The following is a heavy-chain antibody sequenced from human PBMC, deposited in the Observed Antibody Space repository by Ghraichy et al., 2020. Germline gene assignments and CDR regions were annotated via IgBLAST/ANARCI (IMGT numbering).Heavy chain of an antibody. Sequence: SETLSLTCTVSGYSISSGYYWGWIRQPPGKGLEWIASIYHSGNAYYNPSLRSRVTISVDTSKNQFSLNLTSVTAADTAFYYCARDWHIGMAQYYWGQGTLVTVSS. J-gene: IGHJ4*02. CDR1: GYSISSGYY. CDR3: ARDWHIGMAQYY. CDR2: IYHSGNA. D-gene: IGHD5-18*01. V-gene: IGHV4-38-2*02.